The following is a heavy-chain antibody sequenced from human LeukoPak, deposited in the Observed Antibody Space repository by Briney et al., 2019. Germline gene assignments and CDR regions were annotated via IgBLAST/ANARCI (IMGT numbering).Heavy chain of an antibody. Sequence: SVKVSCKASGFTFTSSAMQWVRQARGQRLEWIGWIVVGSGNTNYAQKFQERVTITSDMSTSTAYMELSSLRSEDTAVYYCAADTPRPYSGSYYYYGMDVWGQGTTVTVSS. CDR1: GFTFTSSA. CDR3: AADTPRPYSGSYYYYGMDV. D-gene: IGHD1-26*01. J-gene: IGHJ6*02. V-gene: IGHV1-58*02. CDR2: IVVGSGNT.